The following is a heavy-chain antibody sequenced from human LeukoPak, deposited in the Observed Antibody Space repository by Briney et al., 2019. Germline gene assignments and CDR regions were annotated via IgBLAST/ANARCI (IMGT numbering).Heavy chain of an antibody. Sequence: GASVKVSCKASGYTFTGYYMHWVRQAPGQGLEWMGWINPNTGDTHYAQKFQGRVTLTRDTSITTVYMELSRLTSDDTAIFYCAVALGDYWGQGTLVTVSS. D-gene: IGHD2-21*01. CDR2: INPNTGDT. V-gene: IGHV1-2*02. CDR3: AVALGDY. J-gene: IGHJ4*02. CDR1: GYTFTGYY.